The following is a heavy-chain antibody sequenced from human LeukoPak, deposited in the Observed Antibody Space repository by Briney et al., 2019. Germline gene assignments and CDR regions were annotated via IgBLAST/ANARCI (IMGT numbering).Heavy chain of an antibody. CDR1: GYTLTELS. CDR3: ARGKDVYSGSYPPVFDY. J-gene: IGHJ4*02. Sequence: ASVKVSCKVSGYTLTELSMHWVRQAPGKGLEWMGGFDPEDGETIYAQKFQGRVTITADESTSTAYMELSSLRSEDTAVYYCARGKDVYSGSYPPVFDYWGQGTLVTVSS. V-gene: IGHV1-24*01. D-gene: IGHD1-26*01. CDR2: FDPEDGET.